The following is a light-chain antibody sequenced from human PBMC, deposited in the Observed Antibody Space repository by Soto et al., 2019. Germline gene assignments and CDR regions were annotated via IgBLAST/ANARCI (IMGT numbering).Light chain of an antibody. J-gene: IGKJ4*01. CDR3: QQYDNLPLT. CDR2: DAS. Sequence: DIQMTQYPSSLSASVGDRVTITCQARQDISNYLNWYQQKPGKAPKLLNYDASNLETGVLSRFSGSGSGTDFTFTISSLQPEDIATHYCQQYDNLPLTFGGGTKVEIK. V-gene: IGKV1-33*01. CDR1: QDISNY.